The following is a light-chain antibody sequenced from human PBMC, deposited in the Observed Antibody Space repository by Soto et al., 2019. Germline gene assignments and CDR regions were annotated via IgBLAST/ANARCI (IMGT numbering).Light chain of an antibody. CDR1: RSDIGDSNF. CDR3: ASFRSGTILV. Sequence: QSVLTQPASVSGSPGQSVTISCTGPRSDIGDSNFISWYQHSPGKAPRLLIYELNNRPSGVSKRFAGSKAGNTAPLTFSGLLDDDEADYFCASFRSGTILVFGSGTKVTVL. V-gene: IGLV2-14*01. J-gene: IGLJ1*01. CDR2: ELN.